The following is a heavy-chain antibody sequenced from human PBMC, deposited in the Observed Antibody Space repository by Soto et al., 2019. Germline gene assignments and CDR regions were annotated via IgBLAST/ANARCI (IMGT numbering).Heavy chain of an antibody. V-gene: IGHV3-49*03. Sequence: PGGSLRLSCTASGFTFGDYAMSWFRQAPGKGLEWVGFIRSKAYGGTTEYAASVKGRFTISRDDSKSIAYLQMNSLKTEDTAVYYCTRGRIMITFGGVIVHPSFDYWGQGTLVTVSS. D-gene: IGHD3-16*02. CDR3: TRGRIMITFGGVIVHPSFDY. CDR1: GFTFGDYA. CDR2: IRSKAYGGTT. J-gene: IGHJ4*02.